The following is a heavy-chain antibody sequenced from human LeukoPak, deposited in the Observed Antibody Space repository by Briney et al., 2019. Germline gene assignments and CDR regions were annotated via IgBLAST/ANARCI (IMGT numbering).Heavy chain of an antibody. V-gene: IGHV1-69*15. D-gene: IGHD4-23*01. J-gene: IGHJ4*02. CDR2: IIPIFGTA. CDR3: ARTYGDNIFNY. Sequence: GSSLKVSSKASGGTFSSYAISWVRQAPGQRLEWMGRIIPIFGTANYAQKFQGRVTITSDESTSTAYTEVSSVRSEDTAVYYCARTYGDNIFNYWGQRTLVTVSS. CDR1: GGTFSSYA.